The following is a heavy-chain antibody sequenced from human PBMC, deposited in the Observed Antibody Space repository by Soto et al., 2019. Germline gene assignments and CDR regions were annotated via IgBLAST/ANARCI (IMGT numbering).Heavy chain of an antibody. CDR3: AREPNYFDC. J-gene: IGHJ4*02. CDR2: ISAYTGNT. CDR1: GYTFTSYG. V-gene: IGHV1-18*01. Sequence: QVQLVQSGAEVKKPGASVKVSCKASGYTFTSYGISWVRQAPGQGLEWMGWISAYTGNTNYAQKHQGRVTMTTDTCSRTPYMELRTLRSDDTAVYSCAREPNYFDCWGQGTLVTVSS.